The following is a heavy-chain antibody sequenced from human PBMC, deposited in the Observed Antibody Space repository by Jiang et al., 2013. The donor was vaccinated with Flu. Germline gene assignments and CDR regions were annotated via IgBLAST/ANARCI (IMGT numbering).Heavy chain of an antibody. CDR2: ISTSGSTV. J-gene: IGHJ4*02. D-gene: IGHD6-19*01. Sequence: VQLLESEGGLVQPGGSLRLSCTASGFTFSSYNMNWVRQAPGKGLEWVSYISTSGSTVYYADSVKGRFTLSRDNAKNSLYLEMNSLRVEDTAVYYCARDPGQDSTGWYYFDYWGRGTLVKVSS. V-gene: IGHV3-48*04. CDR1: GFTFSSYN. CDR3: ARDPGQDSTGWYYFDY.